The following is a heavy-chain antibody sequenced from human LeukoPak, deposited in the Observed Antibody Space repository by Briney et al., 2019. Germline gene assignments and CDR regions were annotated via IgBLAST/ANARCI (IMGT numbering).Heavy chain of an antibody. CDR2: ISGSGGST. D-gene: IGHD3-22*01. CDR1: GFTFSSYA. V-gene: IGHV3-23*01. CDR3: ARGSYYDSSGSSYMDV. J-gene: IGHJ6*02. Sequence: GGSLRLSCAASGFTFSSYAMSWVRQAPGKGLEWVSAISGSGGSTYYADSVKGRFTISRDNSKNTLYLQMNSLRAEDTAVYYCARGSYYDSSGSSYMDVWGQGTTVTVSS.